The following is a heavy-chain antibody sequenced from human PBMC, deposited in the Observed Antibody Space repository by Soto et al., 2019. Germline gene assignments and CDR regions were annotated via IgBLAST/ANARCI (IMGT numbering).Heavy chain of an antibody. D-gene: IGHD6-13*01. CDR2: ISSSSSYM. CDR1: GFTFRSYS. V-gene: IGHV3-21*01. J-gene: IGHJ5*02. Sequence: EVQLVESGGGLVKPGGSLRLSCAASGFTFRSYSMNWVRQAPGKGLEWVSSISSSSSYMYYADSVKGRFTISRDNAKNSLYLQTNSLRAEDTAVYYCAGDGGSWRTDNWFDPWGQGTLVTVSS. CDR3: AGDGGSWRTDNWFDP.